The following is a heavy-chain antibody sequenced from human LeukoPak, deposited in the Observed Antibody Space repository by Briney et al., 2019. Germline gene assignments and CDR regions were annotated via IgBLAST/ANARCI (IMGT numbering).Heavy chain of an antibody. CDR2: ISSDGTDT. J-gene: IGHJ4*02. V-gene: IGHV3-74*01. CDR3: VGDILVMGY. CDR1: GFTFSGYW. Sequence: GGSLRLSCAASGFTFSGYWMHWVRQAPGKGLVWVSGISSDGTDTNYADSVKGRFTIPRDNAKSTLYLQMNSLRADDTAVYYCVGDILVMGYWGQGTPVTVSS. D-gene: IGHD2-8*02.